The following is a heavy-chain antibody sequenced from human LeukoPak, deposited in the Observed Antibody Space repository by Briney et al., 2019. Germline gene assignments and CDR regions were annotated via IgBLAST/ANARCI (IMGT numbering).Heavy chain of an antibody. CDR2: ISNTGNTK. Sequence: GGSLRLSCAASGFTFSSYEMNWVRQAPGKGLEWVSYISNTGNTKYYAYSVKGRFTISRDNAKNSLYLQMNSLRVEDTAVYDCARAPAGVRYAFDIWGQGTMVTVSS. D-gene: IGHD3-10*01. J-gene: IGHJ3*02. CDR1: GFTFSSYE. CDR3: ARAPAGVRYAFDI. V-gene: IGHV3-48*03.